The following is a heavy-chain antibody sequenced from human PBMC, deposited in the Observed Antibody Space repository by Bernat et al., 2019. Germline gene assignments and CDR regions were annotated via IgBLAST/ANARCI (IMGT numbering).Heavy chain of an antibody. D-gene: IGHD3-3*01. J-gene: IGHJ4*02. V-gene: IGHV3-30*09. CDR2: ISYDGSNE. Sequence: QVQLVESGGGVVQPGRSLRLSCVDSESTFSSYTMHWVRQAPGRGLEWVAVISYDGSNENFADSVKGRFVISRVNRKKTLYLQLNSLRHDDTAVYYCARGPSTYDFWSGYYTTDYWGQGTLVTVSS. CDR3: ARGPSTYDFWSGYYTTDY. CDR1: ESTFSSYT.